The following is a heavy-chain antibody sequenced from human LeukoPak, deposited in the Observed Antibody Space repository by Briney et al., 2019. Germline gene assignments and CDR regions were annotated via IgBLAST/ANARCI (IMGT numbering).Heavy chain of an antibody. Sequence: PSETLSLTCTVSGGSISDYYWSWIRQPAGKGLEWIGRIYTTGSTDYDPSLKSRVTMSVDTSKNQFSLKLSSVTAADTAVYYCARGPPPDFDCWGQGTLVTVSS. CDR3: ARGPPPDFDC. J-gene: IGHJ4*02. CDR2: IYTTGST. CDR1: GGSISDYY. V-gene: IGHV4-4*07.